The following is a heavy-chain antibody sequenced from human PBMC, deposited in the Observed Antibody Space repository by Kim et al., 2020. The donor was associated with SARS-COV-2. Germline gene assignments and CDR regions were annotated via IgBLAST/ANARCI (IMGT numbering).Heavy chain of an antibody. Sequence: ASVKVSCKASGYTFTSYGISWVRQAPGQGLEWMGWISAYNGNTNYAQKLQGRVTMTTDTSTSTAYMELRSLRSDDTAVYYCARDIYCSSTSCYLAYYYYGMDVWGQGTTVTVSS. D-gene: IGHD2-2*01. CDR2: ISAYNGNT. CDR3: ARDIYCSSTSCYLAYYYYGMDV. J-gene: IGHJ6*02. CDR1: GYTFTSYG. V-gene: IGHV1-18*04.